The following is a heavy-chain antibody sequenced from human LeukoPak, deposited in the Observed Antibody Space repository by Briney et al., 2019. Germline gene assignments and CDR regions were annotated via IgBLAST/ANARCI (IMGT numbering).Heavy chain of an antibody. D-gene: IGHD2-21*01. CDR2: IIPIFGTA. CDR3: ATGGEGSNSWYPHYFDY. J-gene: IGHJ4*02. Sequence: ASVKVSCKASGGTFSSYAISWVRQAPGQGLEWMGGIIPIFGTANYAPKFQGRVTVTEDTSTDTAYMELISLSSEDTAVYYCATGGEGSNSWYPHYFDYWGQGSQVTVSS. V-gene: IGHV1-69*06. CDR1: GGTFSSYA.